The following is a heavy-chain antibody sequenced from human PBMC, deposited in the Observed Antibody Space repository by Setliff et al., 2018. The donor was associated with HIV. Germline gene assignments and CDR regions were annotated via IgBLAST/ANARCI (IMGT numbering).Heavy chain of an antibody. J-gene: IGHJ4*02. CDR2: IYHSGNT. CDR3: ARDWGEHYDSSGFSS. CDR1: GDSISSEFY. V-gene: IGHV4-38-2*02. D-gene: IGHD3-22*01. Sequence: SETLSLTCTASGDSISSEFYWGWIRQPPGKGLEWIGSIYHSGNTYYMPSLQSRVTISVDMSKNQFSLNLNSVTAADTAVHYCARDWGEHYDSSGFSSRGQGTLVTVSS.